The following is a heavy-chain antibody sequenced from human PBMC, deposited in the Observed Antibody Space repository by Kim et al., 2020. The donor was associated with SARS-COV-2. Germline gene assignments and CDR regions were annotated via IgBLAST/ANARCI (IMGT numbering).Heavy chain of an antibody. Sequence: VKGRFTISRDNSKNTLYLQMNSLRAEDTAVYYCARDLPTPYYYEAESFDLWGRGTLVTVSS. D-gene: IGHD3-22*01. CDR3: ARDLPTPYYYEAESFDL. J-gene: IGHJ2*01. V-gene: IGHV3-30*07.